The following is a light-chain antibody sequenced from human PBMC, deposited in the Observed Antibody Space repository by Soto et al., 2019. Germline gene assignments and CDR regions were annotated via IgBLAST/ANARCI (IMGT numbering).Light chain of an antibody. V-gene: IGKV1-5*03. CDR2: KAS. CDR3: PQVKSYTRT. CDR1: QSISSW. Sequence: DIQTNQSPSTLSASVGERVTITCRASQSISSWLAWYQQKRGKAPKLXIYKASSLQSGVLSRFSGSKAGTQFTLTIDSLKPEDVATYYCPQVKSYTRTFGGGTKVDIK. J-gene: IGKJ4*01.